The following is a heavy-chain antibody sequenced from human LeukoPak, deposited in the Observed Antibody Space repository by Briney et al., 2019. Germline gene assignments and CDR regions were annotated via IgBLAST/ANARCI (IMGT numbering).Heavy chain of an antibody. D-gene: IGHD2-21*02. CDR1: GGSISSYY. J-gene: IGHJ4*02. Sequence: SETQSLTCTVSGGSISSYYWSWIRQPPGKGLEWIGYIYYSGSTNYNPSLKSRVTISVDTSKNQFSLKLSSVTAADTAVYYCARYVVVTAYFDYWGQGTLVTVSS. CDR3: ARYVVVTAYFDY. V-gene: IGHV4-59*01. CDR2: IYYSGST.